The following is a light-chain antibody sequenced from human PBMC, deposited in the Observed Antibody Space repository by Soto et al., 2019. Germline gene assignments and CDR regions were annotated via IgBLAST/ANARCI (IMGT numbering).Light chain of an antibody. CDR2: VAS. CDR1: QSVSSNY. Sequence: PGQRATLPCRAIQSVSSNYLAWYQQRPGQAPRLLIYVASTRATGIPDRFSGSGSGTDFTLTISRLEPEDFAVYYCQQYGSLSWTLGQGTKVDIK. CDR3: QQYGSLSWT. J-gene: IGKJ1*01. V-gene: IGKV3-20*01.